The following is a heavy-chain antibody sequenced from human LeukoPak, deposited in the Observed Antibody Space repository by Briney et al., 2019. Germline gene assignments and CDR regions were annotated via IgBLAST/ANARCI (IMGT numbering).Heavy chain of an antibody. Sequence: ASVKVSCKASGYTFTGYYMRWVRQAPGQGLEWMGWINPNSGGTNYAQKFQGRVTMTRDTSISTAYMELSRLRSDDTAVYYCARDQFYGSGSYVGFDIWGQGTMVTVSS. CDR2: INPNSGGT. D-gene: IGHD3-10*01. CDR1: GYTFTGYY. V-gene: IGHV1-2*02. J-gene: IGHJ3*02. CDR3: ARDQFYGSGSYVGFDI.